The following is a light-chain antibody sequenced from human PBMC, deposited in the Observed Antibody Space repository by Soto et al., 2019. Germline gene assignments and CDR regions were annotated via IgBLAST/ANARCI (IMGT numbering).Light chain of an antibody. Sequence: EIVMTQSPATLSVSPGERATLSCRASQSVSSNLAWYQQKPGQAPSLLIYGASTRATGVPARFSGGGSGTEFTLTIRSLQSEDFAIYFCQQYYNWRTFGQGTKLDIK. CDR1: QSVSSN. J-gene: IGKJ1*01. CDR3: QQYYNWRT. V-gene: IGKV3-15*01. CDR2: GAS.